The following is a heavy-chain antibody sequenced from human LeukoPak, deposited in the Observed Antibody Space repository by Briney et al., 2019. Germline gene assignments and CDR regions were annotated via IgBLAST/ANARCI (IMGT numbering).Heavy chain of an antibody. CDR2: INPNSGGT. Sequence: ASVKVSCKASGYTFTGYYMHWVRQAPGQGLEWMGWINPNSGGTNYAQKFQGRVTMTRDTSISTAYMELSRLRSDDTAVYYCARDWALLRFGELPADYWGQGTLVTVSS. V-gene: IGHV1-2*02. D-gene: IGHD3-10*01. CDR1: GYTFTGYY. CDR3: ARDWALLRFGELPADY. J-gene: IGHJ4*02.